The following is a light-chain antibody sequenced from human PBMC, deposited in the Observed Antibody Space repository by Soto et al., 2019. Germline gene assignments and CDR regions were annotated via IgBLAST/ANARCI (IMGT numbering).Light chain of an antibody. CDR3: QSYDSSLSGHVV. Sequence: QSVLTQPPSVSGAPGQRVTISCTGSSSNIGAGYDVHWYQQLPGTAPKLLIYGNSNRPSGVADRFSGSKSGTSASLAITGRQADDEADYYCQSYDSSLSGHVVFGGGTKLTVL. CDR1: SSNIGAGYD. V-gene: IGLV1-40*01. J-gene: IGLJ2*01. CDR2: GNS.